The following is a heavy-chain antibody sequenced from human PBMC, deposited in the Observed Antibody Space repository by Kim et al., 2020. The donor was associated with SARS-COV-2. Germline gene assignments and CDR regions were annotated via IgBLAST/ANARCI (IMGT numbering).Heavy chain of an antibody. J-gene: IGHJ4*02. CDR3: ARDGGALVSSSGALPRGFDY. D-gene: IGHD3-3*01. CDR1: GFTFDTYT. CDR2: IRSTSSHI. Sequence: GGSLRLSCVGSGFTFDTYTMNWVRQAPGRGLEWVSSIRSTSSHIHYADSVRGRFTVSRDNAQNSMYLQMDSLRDEDTALYYCARDGGALVSSSGALPRGFDYWGQGTQVTVSS. V-gene: IGHV3-21*01.